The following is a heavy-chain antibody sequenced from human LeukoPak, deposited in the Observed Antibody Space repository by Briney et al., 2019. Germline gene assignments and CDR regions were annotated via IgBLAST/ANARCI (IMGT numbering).Heavy chain of an antibody. J-gene: IGHJ4*02. D-gene: IGHD5-24*01. V-gene: IGHV3-11*04. CDR2: ISSSGRTI. Sequence: PGGSLRLSCAASGFTFSDYYMSWIRQAPGKGLDWVSYISSSGRTIYYADSVKGRFTISRDNSKNSLYLQMNSLRDEDTAVYYCARPDGYNYPYWGQGTLVTVSS. CDR3: ARPDGYNYPY. CDR1: GFTFSDYY.